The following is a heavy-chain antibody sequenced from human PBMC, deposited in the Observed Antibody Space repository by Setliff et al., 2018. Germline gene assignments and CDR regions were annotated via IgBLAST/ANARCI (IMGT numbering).Heavy chain of an antibody. CDR2: VSFFGSA. CDR3: VRDPGVHSGTWCLDS. J-gene: IGHJ4*02. D-gene: IGHD2-8*01. V-gene: IGHV4-39*07. CDR1: GVYFSSTTFY. Sequence: KTSETLSLTCNVSGVYFSSTTFYWAWIRQSPGKGLEWIGSVSFFGSAYYNPSLQSRGAISLDTSRNQFSLELSSVTAADTAVYYCVRDPGVHSGTWCLDSWGQGTQVTVSS.